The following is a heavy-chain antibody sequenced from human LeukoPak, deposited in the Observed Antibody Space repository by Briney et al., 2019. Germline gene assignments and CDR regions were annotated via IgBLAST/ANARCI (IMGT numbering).Heavy chain of an antibody. J-gene: IGHJ4*02. CDR3: AKVWGSYSTGYFDY. V-gene: IGHV3-23*01. D-gene: IGHD1-26*01. Sequence: GGSLRLSCAASRFTFSSYAMNWVRQAPGKGLEWVSAISGSGGSIYYTDSVKGRFTISRDNSKNTLFLQMNSLRAEDTAVYYCAKVWGSYSTGYFDYWGQGTLVTVSS. CDR1: RFTFSSYA. CDR2: ISGSGGSI.